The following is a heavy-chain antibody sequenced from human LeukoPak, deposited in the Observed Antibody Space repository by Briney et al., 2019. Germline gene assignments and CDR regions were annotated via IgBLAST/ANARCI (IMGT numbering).Heavy chain of an antibody. CDR3: ARGYYGSGSYYPRYYYGMDV. J-gene: IGHJ6*04. CDR1: GGSFSGYY. CDR2: INHSGST. V-gene: IGHV4-34*01. D-gene: IGHD3-10*01. Sequence: SSETLSLTRAVYGGSFSGYYWSWIRPPPGKGLEWIGEINHSGSTNYNPSLKSRVTISVDTSKNQFSLKLSSVTAADTAVYYCARGYYGSGSYYPRYYYGMDVWGKGTTVTVSS.